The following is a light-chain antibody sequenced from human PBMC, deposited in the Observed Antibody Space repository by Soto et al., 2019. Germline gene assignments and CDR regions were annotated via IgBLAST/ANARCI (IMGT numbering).Light chain of an antibody. Sequence: EIVLTQSPGTLSLSPGERATLSCRASQSVTSNYLAWYQQKPGQAPRLLIYGASSRATGIPDRISGSGSGTDFTLTINRLESEDFVVYYCQQYGNSPWTFGRGTKVEIK. J-gene: IGKJ1*01. CDR2: GAS. V-gene: IGKV3-20*01. CDR1: QSVTSNY. CDR3: QQYGNSPWT.